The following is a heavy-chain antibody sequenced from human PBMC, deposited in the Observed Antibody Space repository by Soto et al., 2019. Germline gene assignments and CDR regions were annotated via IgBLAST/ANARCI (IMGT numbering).Heavy chain of an antibody. CDR2: ISYDGSNK. Sequence: VQLVESGGGVVQPGRSLRLSCAASGFTFSSYAMHWVRQAPGKGLEWVAVISYDGSNKYYADSVKGRFTISRDNSKNTLYLQMNSLRAEDTAVYYCARDYYDSSGSFGYWGQGTLVTVSS. D-gene: IGHD3-22*01. V-gene: IGHV3-30-3*01. CDR3: ARDYYDSSGSFGY. CDR1: GFTFSSYA. J-gene: IGHJ4*02.